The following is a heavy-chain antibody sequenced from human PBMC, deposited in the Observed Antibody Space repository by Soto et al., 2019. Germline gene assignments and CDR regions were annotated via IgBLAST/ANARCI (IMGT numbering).Heavy chain of an antibody. D-gene: IGHD2-2*01. CDR3: ARGLVVVPAAALDY. CDR1: GFTFSSYW. V-gene: IGHV3-74*01. CDR2: INSDGSST. Sequence: LRLSCAASGFTFSSYWMHWVRQAPGKGLVWVSRINSDGSSTSYADSVKGRFTISRDNAKNTLYLQMNSLRAEDTAVYYCARGLVVVPAAALDYWGQGTLVTVSS. J-gene: IGHJ4*02.